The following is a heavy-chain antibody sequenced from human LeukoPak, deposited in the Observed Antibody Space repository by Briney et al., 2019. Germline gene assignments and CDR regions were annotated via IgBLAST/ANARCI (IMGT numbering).Heavy chain of an antibody. V-gene: IGHV1-2*04. CDR3: ARDQLGSDY. CDR1: GYTFTGYY. D-gene: IGHD7-27*01. CDR2: INPNSGGT. J-gene: IGHJ4*02. Sequence: ASVKVSCKASGYTFTGYYMHWVRQAPGQGLEWMGWINPNSGGTNYAQKFQGWVTMTTDTSTSTAYMELRSLRSDDTAVYYCARDQLGSDYWGQGTLVTVSS.